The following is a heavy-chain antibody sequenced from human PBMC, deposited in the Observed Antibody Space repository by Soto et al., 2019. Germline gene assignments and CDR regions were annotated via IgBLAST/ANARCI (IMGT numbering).Heavy chain of an antibody. V-gene: IGHV3-64*01. CDR3: ARRARPDFYYMDV. Sequence: EVQLAESGGGLAQPGGSLRLSCAASGFTLSGYAMDWVRQAPGKGLEYVSGISSNGVGTYYANSVQGRFTISRDNSKNPVDPQMGSLRPEDMAVYYCARRARPDFYYMDVWGKGTTVTVSS. D-gene: IGHD6-6*01. CDR2: ISSNGVGT. J-gene: IGHJ6*03. CDR1: GFTLSGYA.